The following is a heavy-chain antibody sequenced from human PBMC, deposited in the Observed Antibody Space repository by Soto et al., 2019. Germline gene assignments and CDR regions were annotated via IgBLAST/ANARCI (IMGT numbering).Heavy chain of an antibody. J-gene: IGHJ1*01. Sequence: QVQLVESGGGVVQPGTSLRVSCVGSGFTFRSYVIHWVRQAPGKGPEWVALTSYDGSDKYYGDSVRGRFTISRDNSRNTVDLQMDNLRLEDTALYYCARWGTTGGLDVWGQGTLVSV. CDR1: GFTFRSYV. V-gene: IGHV3-30*19. D-gene: IGHD3-16*01. CDR2: TSYDGSDK. CDR3: ARWGTTGGLDV.